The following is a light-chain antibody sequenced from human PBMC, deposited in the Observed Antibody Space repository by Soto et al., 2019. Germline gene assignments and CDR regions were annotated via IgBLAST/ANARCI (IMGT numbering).Light chain of an antibody. CDR1: SGDVGSYNF. Sequence: QSVLTQPASVSGSPGQSITISCTGTSGDVGSYNFVSWYQQFPGEAPKLMIYEGSERPSGVSYRFSGSKSGNTASLTISGLQAEDEADYYCCSYAGSATWIFGGGTKVTVL. J-gene: IGLJ2*01. CDR3: CSYAGSATWI. V-gene: IGLV2-23*01. CDR2: EGS.